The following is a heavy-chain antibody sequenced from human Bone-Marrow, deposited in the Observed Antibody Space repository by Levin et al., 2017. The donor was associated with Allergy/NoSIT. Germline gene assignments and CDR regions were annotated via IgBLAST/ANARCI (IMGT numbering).Heavy chain of an antibody. CDR3: ARGREGGAGSFDI. V-gene: IGHV1-8*01. J-gene: IGHJ3*02. CDR1: GYTFTSYD. CDR2: MNPNSGNT. D-gene: IGHD1-26*01. Sequence: GESLKISCKASGYTFTSYDINWVRQATGQGLEWMGWMNPNSGNTGYAQKFQGRVTMTRNTSISTAYMELSSLRSEDTAVYYCARGREGGAGSFDIWGQGTMVTVSS.